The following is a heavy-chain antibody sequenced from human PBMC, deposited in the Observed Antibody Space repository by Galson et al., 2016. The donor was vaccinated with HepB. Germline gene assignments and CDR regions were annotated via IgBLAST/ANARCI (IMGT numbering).Heavy chain of an antibody. Sequence: SLRLSCAGSGFTFSTYGIHWVRQAPGKGLEWQATISSDGAHKHYADSVKGRFTISRDNSKNTVHLEMNNLRHEDTAVYYCAREHDGYWGQGALVTVSS. CDR1: GFTFSTYG. D-gene: IGHD3-3*01. V-gene: IGHV3-30*03. CDR3: AREHDGY. CDR2: ISSDGAHK. J-gene: IGHJ4*02.